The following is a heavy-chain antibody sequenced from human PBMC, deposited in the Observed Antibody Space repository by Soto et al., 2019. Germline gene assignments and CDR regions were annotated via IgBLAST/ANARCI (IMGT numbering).Heavy chain of an antibody. CDR3: AKGVPSVYYYYFDY. J-gene: IGHJ4*02. D-gene: IGHD3-22*01. CDR2: ISSGSSTI. CDR1: GFTFSSYS. V-gene: IGHV3-48*02. Sequence: PGGSLRLSCAASGFTFSSYSMKWVRQAPGKGLEWISYISSGSSTIFYAESVKGRSTISRDNAKNSLFLQMNSLRDEDTAVYYSAKGVPSVYYYYFDYWGQGTLVNVSS.